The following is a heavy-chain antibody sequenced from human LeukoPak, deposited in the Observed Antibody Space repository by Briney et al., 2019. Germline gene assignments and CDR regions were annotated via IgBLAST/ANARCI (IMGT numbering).Heavy chain of an antibody. Sequence: GGSLRLSCTASGFSFSTYSMNWVRQAPGKGLEGVSYIVGSSRNIYYADSVKGRSTISRDNAKNSLYLQMDSLRAEDTAVYHCATDSPETAAFDYWGQGTLVTVSS. J-gene: IGHJ4*02. V-gene: IGHV3-48*04. CDR1: GFSFSTYS. D-gene: IGHD1-1*01. CDR3: ATDSPETAAFDY. CDR2: IVGSSRNI.